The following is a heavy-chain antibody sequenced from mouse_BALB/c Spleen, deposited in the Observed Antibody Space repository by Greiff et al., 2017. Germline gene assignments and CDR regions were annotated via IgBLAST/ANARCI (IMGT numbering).Heavy chain of an antibody. Sequence: EVNLVESGGGLVKPGGSLKLSCAASGFTFSDYYMYWVRQTPEKRLEWVATISDGGSYTYYPDSVKGRFTISRDNAKNNLYLQISSLKSEDTAMYYCARERGSYYRTGVAYWGQGTLVTVSA. CDR2: ISDGGSYT. J-gene: IGHJ3*01. D-gene: IGHD2-14*01. V-gene: IGHV5-4*02. CDR3: ARERGSYYRTGVAY. CDR1: GFTFSDYY.